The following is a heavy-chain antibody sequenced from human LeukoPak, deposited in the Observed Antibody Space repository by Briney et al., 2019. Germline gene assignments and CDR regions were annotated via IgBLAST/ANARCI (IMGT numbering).Heavy chain of an antibody. CDR3: AKYISSGYRYFDY. J-gene: IGHJ4*02. CDR2: ICGIGNST. V-gene: IGHV3-23*01. Sequence: GGSLRLSCAASGITFASYTMSWVRPAPGKELEWVSTICGIGNSTYYADSVKGRFTISRDNSKNTLYLQMSSLRVEDTDVYYCAKYISSGYRYFDYWGQGTLVTVSS. D-gene: IGHD6-6*01. CDR1: GITFASYT.